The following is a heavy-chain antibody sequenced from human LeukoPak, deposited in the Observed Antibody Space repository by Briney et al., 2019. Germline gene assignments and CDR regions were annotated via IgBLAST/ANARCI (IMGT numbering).Heavy chain of an antibody. CDR1: GFTLSTYA. CDR2: ISYDGSNK. CDR3: ARESRGYDILTGKYHRGYYSYYMDV. V-gene: IGHV3-30*09. D-gene: IGHD3-9*01. Sequence: PGGSLRLSCAASGFTLSTYAMYWVRQAPGKGLEWVAVISYDGSNKYYADSVKGRFAISRDNSKNTLYLQMNSLRAEDTAVYYCARESRGYDILTGKYHRGYYSYYMDVWGKGTTVTVSS. J-gene: IGHJ6*03.